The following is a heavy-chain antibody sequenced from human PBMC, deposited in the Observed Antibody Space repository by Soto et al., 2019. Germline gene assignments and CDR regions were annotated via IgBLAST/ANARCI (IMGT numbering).Heavy chain of an antibody. Sequence: PGGSLRLSCAASGFTFGNYGMHWVRQPPGKGLEWMSSILYDGSDKYYADSVKGRFTISRDGSKNTXXXXXXXXXXXXTAVYYXXXXXXXXXXXGXXYYYGMXXXX. CDR3: XXXXXXXXXXGXXYYYGMXX. J-gene: IGHJ6*02. V-gene: IGHV3-30*03. CDR2: ILYDGSDK. CDR1: GFTFGNYG. D-gene: IGHD3-10*01.